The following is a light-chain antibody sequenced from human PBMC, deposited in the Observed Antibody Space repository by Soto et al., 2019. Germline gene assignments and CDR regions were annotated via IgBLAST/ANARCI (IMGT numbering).Light chain of an antibody. CDR1: SSNIRSNT. CDR3: AAWDDSLNGVV. J-gene: IGLJ2*01. CDR2: RNN. V-gene: IGLV1-44*01. Sequence: QSVLTQPPSASGTPGQRVTISCSGSSSNIRSNTVNWYQQLPGTAPKLLIYRNNQRPSGVRDRFSGSKSGTSASLAISGLLYEDEADYYCAAWDDSLNGVVFGGGTKLTVL.